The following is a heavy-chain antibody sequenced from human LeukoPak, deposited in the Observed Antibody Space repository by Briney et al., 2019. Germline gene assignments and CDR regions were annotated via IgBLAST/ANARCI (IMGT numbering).Heavy chain of an antibody. CDR2: IYYSGST. V-gene: IGHV4-59*01. D-gene: IGHD6-19*01. CDR3: AGNQRWLVTH. Sequence: SETLSLTCTVSGGSISSYYWSWIRQPPGKGLGWIGYIYYSGSTNYNPSLKSRVTISVDTSKNQFSLKLSSVTAADTAVYYCAGNQRWLVTHWGQGTLVTVSS. CDR1: GGSISSYY. J-gene: IGHJ4*02.